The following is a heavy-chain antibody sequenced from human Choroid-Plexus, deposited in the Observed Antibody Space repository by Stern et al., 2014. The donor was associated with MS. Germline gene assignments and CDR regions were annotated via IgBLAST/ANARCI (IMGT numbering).Heavy chain of an antibody. Sequence: QLVQSGGGVVQPGRPLRLSCVASGFTFGSCAMHWVRQAPGKRLEWVAGVSYDGSNKYYADSVKGRFTISRDNSQNTLYMQMSSLRPEDTAVYYCAKDRQYLTYFFDHWGQGSLVTVSS. CDR2: VSYDGSNK. D-gene: IGHD2/OR15-2a*01. CDR1: GFTFGSCA. CDR3: AKDRQYLTYFFDH. V-gene: IGHV3-30*18. J-gene: IGHJ5*02.